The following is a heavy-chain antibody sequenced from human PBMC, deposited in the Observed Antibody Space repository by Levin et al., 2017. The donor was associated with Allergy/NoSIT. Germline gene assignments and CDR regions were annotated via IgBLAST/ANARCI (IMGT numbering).Heavy chain of an antibody. V-gene: IGHV1-46*01. CDR1: GYTFTSYY. Sequence: ASVKVSCKASGYTFTSYYMHWVRQAPGQGLEWMGIINPSGGSTSYAQRFQGRVTMTRDTSTSTVYMELSSLRPEDTAVYYCARDGYCTGGVCPLDYWGQGTLVTVSS. CDR2: INPSGGST. D-gene: IGHD2-8*02. CDR3: ARDGYCTGGVCPLDY. J-gene: IGHJ4*02.